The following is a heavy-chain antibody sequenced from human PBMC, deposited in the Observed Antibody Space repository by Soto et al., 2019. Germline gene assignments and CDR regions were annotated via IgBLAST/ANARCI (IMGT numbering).Heavy chain of an antibody. Sequence: AGGSLRLSCAASGFTFSSFLMSWVRQAPGKGLEWVANIKQDGTEKYYVDSVKGRFTISRDNAKNSLYLQINSLRAEDTAVYYCARGGSSSSGKMAYLIYWGQGTLVTVSS. J-gene: IGHJ4*02. V-gene: IGHV3-7*01. CDR3: ARGGSSSSGKMAYLIY. CDR1: GFTFSSFL. D-gene: IGHD3-10*01. CDR2: IKQDGTEK.